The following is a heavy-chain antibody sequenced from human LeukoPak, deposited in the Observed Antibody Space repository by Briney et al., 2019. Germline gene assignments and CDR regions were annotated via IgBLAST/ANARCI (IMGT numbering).Heavy chain of an antibody. Sequence: GGSLRLSCAAPGFTLSSYAMSWVRQAPGTGLDWVSSISPSGGGTYYADSVKGRFTISRDTSKNTLYLQMNSLRAEDTAVYYCAPLAATTDYWGQGTLVTVSS. CDR2: ISPSGGGT. D-gene: IGHD5-12*01. J-gene: IGHJ4*02. CDR1: GFTLSSYA. CDR3: APLAATTDY. V-gene: IGHV3-23*01.